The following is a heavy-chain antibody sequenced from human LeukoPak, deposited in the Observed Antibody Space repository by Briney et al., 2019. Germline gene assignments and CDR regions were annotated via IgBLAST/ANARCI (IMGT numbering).Heavy chain of an antibody. J-gene: IGHJ6*03. CDR3: ARARDNWNYGFYYYYYMDV. Sequence: GGSLRLSCAASGFTFSSYWMHWVRQAPGKGLVWVSRINSDGSSTRYADSVKGRFTISRDNAKNSLYLQMNSLRAEDTAVYYCARARDNWNYGFYYYYYMDVWGKGTTVTVSS. CDR2: INSDGSST. CDR1: GFTFSSYW. D-gene: IGHD1-7*01. V-gene: IGHV3-74*01.